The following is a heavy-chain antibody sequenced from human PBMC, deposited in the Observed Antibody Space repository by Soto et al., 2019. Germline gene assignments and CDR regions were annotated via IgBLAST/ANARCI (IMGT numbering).Heavy chain of an antibody. Sequence: SETLSLTCTVSAGSITTSYWSWIRQPLGKALEWIGYISYRGSTNYNPSLKSRLTISIDTSKSQISLKLTSMTTADTAVYYCASSGIVGREVNTWFDPWGQGALVTVSS. J-gene: IGHJ5*02. CDR3: ASSGIVGREVNTWFDP. CDR2: ISYRGST. V-gene: IGHV4-59*01. D-gene: IGHD3-22*01. CDR1: AGSITTSY.